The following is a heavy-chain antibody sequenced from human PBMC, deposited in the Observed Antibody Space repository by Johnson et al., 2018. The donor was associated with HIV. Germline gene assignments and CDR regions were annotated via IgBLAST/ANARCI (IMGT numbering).Heavy chain of an antibody. V-gene: IGHV3-20*04. CDR1: GFTFDDYG. J-gene: IGHJ3*02. CDR2: INWNGGSI. D-gene: IGHD7-27*01. CDR3: APLGDAFDI. Sequence: MQLVESGGGVVRPGGSLRLACAASGFTFDDYGMNWVRQAPGKGLEWVSGINWNGGSIGYADSVKGRFTISRDNAKNTLYLQMNSLRAEDTAVYYCAPLGDAFDIWGQGTMVTVSS.